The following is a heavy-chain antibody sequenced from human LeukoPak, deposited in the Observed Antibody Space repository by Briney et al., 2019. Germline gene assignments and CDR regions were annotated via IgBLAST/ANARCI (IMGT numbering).Heavy chain of an antibody. CDR3: AGRGSSSGTFDI. D-gene: IGHD3-10*01. V-gene: IGHV4-61*02. CDR1: GGSITNLNYY. Sequence: PSETLSLTCTVSGGSITNLNYYWTWIRQPAGKRLEWIGRIYTSGGTNYNPSLKSRVTMSVDRSKNQISLHLASLTAADTALYYCAGRGSSSGTFDIWGPGTFVTVSS. CDR2: IYTSGGT. J-gene: IGHJ3*02.